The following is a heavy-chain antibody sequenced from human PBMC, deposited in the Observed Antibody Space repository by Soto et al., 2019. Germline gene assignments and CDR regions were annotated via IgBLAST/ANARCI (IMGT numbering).Heavy chain of an antibody. J-gene: IGHJ4*02. CDR1: GGSISSSNW. CDR2: IFHSGST. Sequence: LRETLSLTCTVSGGSISSSNWWSWVRQPPGKGLERIGEIFHSGSTNYNPSLKSRVTISVDRSKNQFSLKLSSVTAADTAVYYCARQPGSYYNVYYWGQGTLVTVSS. V-gene: IGHV4-4*02. D-gene: IGHD3-10*01. CDR3: ARQPGSYYNVYY.